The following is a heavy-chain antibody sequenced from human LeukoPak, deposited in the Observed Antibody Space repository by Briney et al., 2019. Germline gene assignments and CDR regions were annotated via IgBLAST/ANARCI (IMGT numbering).Heavy chain of an antibody. D-gene: IGHD6-13*01. CDR3: GAAAAGRPSYYYYGMDV. CDR1: GFTFGDYA. V-gene: IGHV3-49*04. J-gene: IGHJ6*02. Sequence: GRSLRLSCTASGFTFGDYAMSWVRQAPGKGLEWVGFIRSKAYGGTTEYAASVKGRFTISRDDSKSIAYLQMNSLKTEDTALYYCGAAAAGRPSYYYYGMDVWGQGTTVTVSS. CDR2: IRSKAYGGTT.